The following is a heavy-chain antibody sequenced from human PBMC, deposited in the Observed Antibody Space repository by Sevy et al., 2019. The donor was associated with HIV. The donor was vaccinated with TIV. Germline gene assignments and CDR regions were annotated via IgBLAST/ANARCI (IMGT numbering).Heavy chain of an antibody. CDR1: GYTFTSYD. CDR3: ARNLYGSGTFDY. V-gene: IGHV1-8*01. D-gene: IGHD3-10*01. Sequence: ASVKVSCKASGYTFTSYDINWVRQAAGQGLEWVGWMTPSSRETGYAQKFEGRITMTGETSISTAYLELGSLTSEDTAVYFCARNLYGSGTFDYWGQGTLVTVSS. CDR2: MTPSSRET. J-gene: IGHJ4*02.